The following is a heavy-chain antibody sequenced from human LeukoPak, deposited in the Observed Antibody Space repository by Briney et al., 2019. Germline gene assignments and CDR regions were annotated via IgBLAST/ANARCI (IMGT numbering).Heavy chain of an antibody. CDR2: INHSGST. Sequence: SSETLSLTCAVYGGSFSGYYWSWIRQPPGKGLEWIGEINHSGSTNYNPSLKSRVTMSVDTSKNQFSLALSSMTAADTAVYYCAGRITMVRGGLRRHYNWFDPGGQGTLVTVSS. D-gene: IGHD3-10*01. CDR3: AGRITMVRGGLRRHYNWFDP. V-gene: IGHV4-34*01. J-gene: IGHJ5*02. CDR1: GGSFSGYY.